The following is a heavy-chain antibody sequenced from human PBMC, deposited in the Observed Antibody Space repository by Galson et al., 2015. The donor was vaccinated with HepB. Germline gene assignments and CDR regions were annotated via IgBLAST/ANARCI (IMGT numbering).Heavy chain of an antibody. J-gene: IGHJ6*02. Sequence: SVKVSCKASGYTFTSYAMHWVRQAPGQRLEWMGWINAGNGNTKYSQKFQGRVTITRDTSASTAYMELSSLRSEDTAVYYCARDVVVPAARYYYYYGMDVWGQGTTVTVSS. CDR2: INAGNGNT. V-gene: IGHV1-3*01. D-gene: IGHD2-2*01. CDR1: GYTFTSYA. CDR3: ARDVVVPAARYYYYYGMDV.